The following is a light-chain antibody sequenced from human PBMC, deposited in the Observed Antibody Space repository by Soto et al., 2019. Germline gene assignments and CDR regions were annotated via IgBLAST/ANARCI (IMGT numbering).Light chain of an antibody. J-gene: IGKJ5*01. CDR3: QQFNSYPIT. CDR2: DAS. V-gene: IGKV1-13*02. Sequence: AIQLTQSPSSLSSSVGDRVTITCRASQGISSALAWYQQKPGKAPKLLICDASSLESGVPSRFSGSGSGTDFTLTISSLQPEDFANYYCQQFNSYPITFGQGTRLEIK. CDR1: QGISSA.